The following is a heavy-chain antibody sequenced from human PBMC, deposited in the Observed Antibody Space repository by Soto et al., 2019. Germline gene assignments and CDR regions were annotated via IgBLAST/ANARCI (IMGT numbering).Heavy chain of an antibody. D-gene: IGHD5-18*01. CDR3: VRSKGGYSYGTPFDY. J-gene: IGHJ4*02. V-gene: IGHV3-9*01. CDR2: ISWNSGNI. Sequence: EVQLEESGGALVQPGRSLRLSCAASGFTFDDYAMHWVRQGLGKGLEWVSSISWNSGNIGYADSVKGRCTTSRDNAKNSLYLQMNSLRPEDTALYYCVRSKGGYSYGTPFDYWGQGTLVTVSA. CDR1: GFTFDDYA.